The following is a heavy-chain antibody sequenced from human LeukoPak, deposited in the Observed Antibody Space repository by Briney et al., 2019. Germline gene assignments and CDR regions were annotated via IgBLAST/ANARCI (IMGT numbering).Heavy chain of an antibody. J-gene: IGHJ3*02. Sequence: SETLSLTCTVSGGSISSYYWSWIRQPAGKGLEWIGRIYTSGSTNYNPSLKSRVTMSVDTSKNQFSLKLSSVTAADTAVYYCARGYYDSSGYYDAFDIWGQGTMVTVSS. D-gene: IGHD3-22*01. CDR3: ARGYYDSSGYYDAFDI. CDR2: IYTSGST. CDR1: GGSISSYY. V-gene: IGHV4-4*07.